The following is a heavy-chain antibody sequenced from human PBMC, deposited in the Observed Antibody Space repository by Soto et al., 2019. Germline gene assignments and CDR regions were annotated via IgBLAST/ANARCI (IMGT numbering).Heavy chain of an antibody. CDR2: IYYSGST. Sequence: QVQLQESGPGLVKPSETLSLTCTVSGGSISSYYWSWIRQPPGKGLEWIGYIYYSGSTNYNPSLKIRVTISVDTSKSHFSLKLSSVTAADTAVYYCARVAYCSSTSCSGFDYWGQGTLVTVSS. J-gene: IGHJ4*02. V-gene: IGHV4-59*01. CDR3: ARVAYCSSTSCSGFDY. D-gene: IGHD2-2*01. CDR1: GGSISSYY.